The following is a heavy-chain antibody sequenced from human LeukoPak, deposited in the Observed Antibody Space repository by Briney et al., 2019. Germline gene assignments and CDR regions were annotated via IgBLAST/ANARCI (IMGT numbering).Heavy chain of an antibody. CDR1: GGSISSSN. J-gene: IGHJ6*03. Sequence: GTLSLTCAVSGGSISSSNWWSWVRQPPGKGLEWVSSISSSSSYIYYADSVKGRFTISRDNAKNSLYLQMNSLRAEDTAVYYCARETGDYDILTGYAYYYYYYMDVWGKGTTVTVSS. CDR3: ARETGDYDILTGYAYYYYYYMDV. D-gene: IGHD3-9*01. V-gene: IGHV3-21*01. CDR2: ISSSSSYI.